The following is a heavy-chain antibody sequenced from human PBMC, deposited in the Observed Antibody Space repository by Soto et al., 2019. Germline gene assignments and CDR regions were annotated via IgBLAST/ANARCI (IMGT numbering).Heavy chain of an antibody. J-gene: IGHJ4*02. Sequence: VGSLRLSCTASGFTFSYYAMSWVRQAPGKGLGWVSAISGSGDSTYYADSVKGRFTISRDNSKNTLYLQMNSLRAEDTAVYYCAKDYTSGWFYFGYCGRGALVTVAS. CDR2: ISGSGDST. CDR1: GFTFSYYA. D-gene: IGHD6-19*01. V-gene: IGHV3-23*01. CDR3: AKDYTSGWFYFGY.